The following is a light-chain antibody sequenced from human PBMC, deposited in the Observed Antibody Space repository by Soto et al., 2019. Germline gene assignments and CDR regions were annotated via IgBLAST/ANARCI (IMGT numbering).Light chain of an antibody. Sequence: DIQMTQSPSSLSASVGDRVTITCRASQRISNFLNWYQQKPGKAPKLLIYAASSLQSGVPLRFSGSGSGTDFTLTISSLQPEDSATFYCQQSYSTPYTFGQGTKLEIQ. CDR2: AAS. CDR1: QRISNF. J-gene: IGKJ2*01. CDR3: QQSYSTPYT. V-gene: IGKV1-39*01.